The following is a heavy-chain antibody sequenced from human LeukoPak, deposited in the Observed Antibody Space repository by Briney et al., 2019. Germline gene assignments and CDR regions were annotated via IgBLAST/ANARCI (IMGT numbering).Heavy chain of an antibody. CDR3: ARVGIAAAGTGGNDY. CDR2: TKHRGGT. CDR1: GGSSSGYY. V-gene: IGHV4-34*01. D-gene: IGHD6-13*01. J-gene: IGHJ4*02. Sequence: SETLSLTCVLSGGSSSGYYWSWIRHPPGKGLEWSGETKHRGGTKYNTSLKSRVTISVDTSKNPFTLKLSSVTASDTAVYYCARVGIAAAGTGGNDYWGQGTLVTVSS.